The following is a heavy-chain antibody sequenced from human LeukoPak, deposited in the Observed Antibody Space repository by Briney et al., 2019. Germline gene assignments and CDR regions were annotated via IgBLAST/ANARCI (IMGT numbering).Heavy chain of an antibody. J-gene: IGHJ4*02. CDR2: ISAYNGNT. D-gene: IGHD3-3*01. Sequence: GASVKVSCKASGYTLTSYGISWVRQAPGQGLEWMGWISAYNGNTNYAQKLQGRVTMTTDTSTSTAYMELRSLRSDDTAVYYCARVNYDFWSGYYHQNYYFDYWGQGTLVTVSS. CDR3: ARVNYDFWSGYYHQNYYFDY. CDR1: GYTLTSYG. V-gene: IGHV1-18*01.